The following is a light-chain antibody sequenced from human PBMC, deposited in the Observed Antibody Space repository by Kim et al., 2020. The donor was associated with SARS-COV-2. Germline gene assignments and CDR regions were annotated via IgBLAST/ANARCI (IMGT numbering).Light chain of an antibody. V-gene: IGLV1-44*01. CDR3: AAWDGSLNGYV. CDR2: SDN. J-gene: IGLJ1*01. CDR1: RPHIGSYA. Sequence: GQQVTIALSGSRPHIGSYALNWYQQLPGTAPKLLMYSDNQRPSGVPDRFSGSKSGTSASLAISGLQSEDEADYYCAAWDGSLNGYVFGTGTKVTVL.